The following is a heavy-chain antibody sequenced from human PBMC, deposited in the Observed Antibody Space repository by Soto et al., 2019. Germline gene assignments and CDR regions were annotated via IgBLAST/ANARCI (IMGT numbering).Heavy chain of an antibody. Sequence: LRLSCAASGFTFSSYAMSWVRQAPGKGLEWVSAISGSGGSTYYADSVKGRFTISRDNSKNTLYLQMNSLRAEDTAVYYCAKGPYDILTGYPNWFDPWGQGTLVTVSS. CDR1: GFTFSSYA. CDR3: AKGPYDILTGYPNWFDP. J-gene: IGHJ5*02. D-gene: IGHD3-9*01. CDR2: ISGSGGST. V-gene: IGHV3-23*01.